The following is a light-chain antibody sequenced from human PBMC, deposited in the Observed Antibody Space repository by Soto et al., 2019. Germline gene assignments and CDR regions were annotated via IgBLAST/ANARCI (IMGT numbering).Light chain of an antibody. CDR1: QSVSRN. V-gene: IGKV3-15*01. CDR3: QQYNNGSIP. CDR2: GAS. Sequence: EIVMTQSPDTLSVSPGERATLSCRASQSVSRNLAWYQQKPGKAPRLLIYGASTRATGIPARFSGSGSGTEFTLTISSLQSEDFAVYYCQQYNNGSIPFGKGTRLEIK. J-gene: IGKJ5*01.